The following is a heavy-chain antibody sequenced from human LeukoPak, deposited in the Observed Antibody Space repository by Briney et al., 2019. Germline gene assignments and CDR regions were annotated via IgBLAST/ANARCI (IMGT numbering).Heavy chain of an antibody. CDR3: ARTPPYYVSSGYVYYFDY. Sequence: SETLSLTCTVSGGSINSGSYYWGWIRQPPGKGLEWIGSIYHSGSTHYNPSLKSRVTISSYGSKNQFSLNLTSVTAADTAVYYCARTPPYYVSSGYVYYFDYWGQGTLVTVSS. J-gene: IGHJ4*02. D-gene: IGHD3-22*01. V-gene: IGHV4-39*07. CDR2: IYHSGST. CDR1: GGSINSGSYY.